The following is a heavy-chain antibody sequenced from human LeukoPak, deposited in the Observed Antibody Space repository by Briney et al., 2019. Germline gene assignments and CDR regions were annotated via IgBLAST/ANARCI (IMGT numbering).Heavy chain of an antibody. CDR2: IIPIFGTA. V-gene: IGHV1-69*13. D-gene: IGHD3-22*01. CDR1: GYTFTSYG. Sequence: GASVTVSCKASGYTFTSYGISWVRQAPGQGLEWMGGIIPIFGTANYAQKFQGRVTITADESTSTAYMELSSLRSEDTAVYYCARSSGYYYDSSGRNYFDYWGQGTLVTVSS. J-gene: IGHJ4*02. CDR3: ARSSGYYYDSSGRNYFDY.